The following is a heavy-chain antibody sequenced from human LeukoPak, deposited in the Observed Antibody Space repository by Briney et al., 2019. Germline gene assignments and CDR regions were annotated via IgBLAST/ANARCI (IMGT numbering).Heavy chain of an antibody. J-gene: IGHJ4*02. V-gene: IGHV3-7*01. CDR3: AREDGYCSGGNCYSYFDS. Sequence: GGSLRLSCAASGFTFTNNWINWVRQAPGKGLEWVAYIKKTGSETYYVDSVKGRFTITRDNTRNSLFLQMYSLRAEDTAVYFCAREDGYCSGGNCYSYFDSWGQGTLVTVSS. CDR2: IKKTGSET. D-gene: IGHD2-15*01. CDR1: GFTFTNNW.